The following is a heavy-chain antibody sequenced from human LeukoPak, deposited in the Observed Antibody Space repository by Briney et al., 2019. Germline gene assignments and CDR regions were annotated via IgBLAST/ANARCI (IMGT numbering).Heavy chain of an antibody. J-gene: IGHJ4*02. CDR2: VYYTGDS. V-gene: IGHV4-59*08. CDR3: ARHPFSTPFDY. CDR1: GGSTSGFY. D-gene: IGHD2/OR15-2a*01. Sequence: SETLSLTCSVSGGSTSGFYWGWIRQPPGKGLEWIGYVYYTGDSNYNPSLKSRVSMSLDTSENQVSLRLSSVTAADTAVYYCARHPFSTPFDYWGRGTLVTVSS.